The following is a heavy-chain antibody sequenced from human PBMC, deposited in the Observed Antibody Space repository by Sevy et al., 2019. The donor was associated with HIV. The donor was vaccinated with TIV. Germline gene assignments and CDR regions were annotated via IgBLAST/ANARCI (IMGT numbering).Heavy chain of an antibody. CDR1: GYSFTSYW. Sequence: GESLKISCKGSGYSFTSYWIGWVRQMPGKGLEWMGIIYPGDSDTRYSPSFQGQVTISADKSISTAYLQWSSLKASDTAMYYCARQYGSSTSCHGDYYYGMDVWGQGTTVTVSS. CDR3: ARQYGSSTSCHGDYYYGMDV. D-gene: IGHD2-2*01. V-gene: IGHV5-51*01. J-gene: IGHJ6*02. CDR2: IYPGDSDT.